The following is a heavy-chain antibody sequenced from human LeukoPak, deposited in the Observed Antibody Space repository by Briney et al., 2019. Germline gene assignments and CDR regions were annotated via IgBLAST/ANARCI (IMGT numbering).Heavy chain of an antibody. V-gene: IGHV4-34*01. J-gene: IGHJ4*02. Sequence: TSETLSLTCAVYGGSFSGHYWSWIRQPPGKGLEWIGEINHSGSTNYNPSLKSRVTISVDTSKNQFSLKLSSVTAADTAVYYCARAGRGSSGLIWGQGTLVTVSS. CDR2: INHSGST. CDR1: GGSFSGHY. D-gene: IGHD6-6*01. CDR3: ARAGRGSSGLI.